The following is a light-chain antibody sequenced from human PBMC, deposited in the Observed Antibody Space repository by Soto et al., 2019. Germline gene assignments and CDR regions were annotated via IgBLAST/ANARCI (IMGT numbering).Light chain of an antibody. CDR3: QKTSSIPQT. V-gene: IGKV1-39*01. CDR1: QSINNY. J-gene: IGKJ4*01. Sequence: DIPMTQSPSSLSAFVGDTVSITCRASQSINNYLNWYQQKPGKAPNLLIYSTSTLESGVPSRFSGSGSGTDFTLTIRGLQPEDFATYYCQKTSSIPQTFGGGTKVEIK. CDR2: STS.